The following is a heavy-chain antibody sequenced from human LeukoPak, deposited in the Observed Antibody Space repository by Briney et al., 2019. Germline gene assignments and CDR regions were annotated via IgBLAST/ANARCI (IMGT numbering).Heavy chain of an antibody. D-gene: IGHD3-9*01. Sequence: SETLSLTCTVSGGSLSSNTYYWGWIRQPPGRGLEWIGALSYGGITYYNTSLKSRLTILRDTSKNQFSLKLSSVTVADTAVYFCARGFSNTYDVLTGARLYFFDNWGQGTLVTVSS. J-gene: IGHJ4*02. CDR1: GGSLSSNTYY. V-gene: IGHV4-39*07. CDR3: ARGFSNTYDVLTGARLYFFDN. CDR2: LSYGGIT.